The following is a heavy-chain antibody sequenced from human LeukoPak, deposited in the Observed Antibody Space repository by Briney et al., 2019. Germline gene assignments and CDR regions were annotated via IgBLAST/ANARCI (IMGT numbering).Heavy chain of an antibody. CDR2: ISYDGSNK. J-gene: IGHJ4*02. Sequence: PGGSLRLSCAASGFTFSSYAIHWVRQAPGKGLEWVAVISYDGSNKYYADSVKGRFTISRDNSKKTLYLQMNSLRAEDTAVYYCARGWDTAMCFDYWGQGTLVTVSS. CDR3: ARGWDTAMCFDY. CDR1: GFTFSSYA. D-gene: IGHD5-18*01. V-gene: IGHV3-30*04.